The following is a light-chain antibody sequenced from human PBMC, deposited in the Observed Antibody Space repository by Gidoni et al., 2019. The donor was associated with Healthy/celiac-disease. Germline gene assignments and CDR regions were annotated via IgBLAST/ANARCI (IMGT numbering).Light chain of an antibody. CDR3: QQYDNLPIT. CDR2: DAS. CDR1: QDISNY. V-gene: IGKV1-33*01. J-gene: IGKJ5*01. Sequence: DIQMTQSPSSLSASVGDRVTITCQASQDISNYLNWYQQKPGKAPKLLIYDASNLETGVPSRFSGGGSGTDFTLTISSLQPEDIATYYCQQYDNLPITFGQGTRLEIK.